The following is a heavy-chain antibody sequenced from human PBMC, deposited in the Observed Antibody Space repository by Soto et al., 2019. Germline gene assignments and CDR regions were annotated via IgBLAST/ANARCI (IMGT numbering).Heavy chain of an antibody. D-gene: IGHD4-17*01. CDR3: AKPSQPYSYHYDFDY. CDR2: ISYDGSTI. CDR1: GFTFSNYG. Sequence: QVQLVESGGGVVQPGRSLRLSCAASGFTFSNYGMHWVRQAPGKGLELVAIISYDGSTIYYADSVKGRFTISRDTSKNTLYLQLNTLRTADTAVYYCAKPSQPYSYHYDFDYWGQGTLVTVSS. J-gene: IGHJ4*02. V-gene: IGHV3-30*18.